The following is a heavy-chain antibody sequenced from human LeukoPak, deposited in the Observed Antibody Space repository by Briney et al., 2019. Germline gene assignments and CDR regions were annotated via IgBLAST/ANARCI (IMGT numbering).Heavy chain of an antibody. CDR3: SAVGTILY. D-gene: IGHD6-13*01. Sequence: PGGSLRLSCAASGFSFSRAWMSWVRQAPGKGLEWVACIRYDESLKYYADSVKGRFTISRDNSQKTLYLQMNSLRVEDTAMYYCSAVGTILYWGRGTPVTVAS. CDR1: GFSFSRAW. CDR2: IRYDESLK. J-gene: IGHJ4*02. V-gene: IGHV3-30*02.